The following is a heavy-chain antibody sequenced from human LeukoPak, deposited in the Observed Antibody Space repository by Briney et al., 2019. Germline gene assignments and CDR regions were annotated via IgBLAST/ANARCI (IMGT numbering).Heavy chain of an antibody. V-gene: IGHV5-10-1*01. D-gene: IGHD4-11*01. Sequence: GESLKISCKGSGYSFTTYWINWVRQMPGKGLEWMGRIDPSDSYIKYSPSFQGLVTISADKSISTAYLQWNSLKASDTALYFCARQRGKVTYYYHARDVWGQGTSATVSS. CDR3: ARQRGKVTYYYHARDV. CDR1: GYSFTTYW. J-gene: IGHJ6*02. CDR2: IDPSDSYI.